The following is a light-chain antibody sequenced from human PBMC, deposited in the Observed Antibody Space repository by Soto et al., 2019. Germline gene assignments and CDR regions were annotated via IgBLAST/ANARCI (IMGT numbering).Light chain of an antibody. J-gene: IGKJ4*01. CDR3: QQYASSPLT. CDR1: QSVGRDY. V-gene: IGKV3-20*01. CDR2: HAS. Sequence: EIVLTQSPGTLSLSPGERATLSCRASQSVGRDYLAWYQQKPGQAPRLLIYHASNRATGIPDRFSGSGSGTDFTLTISRLEPEDFAEFYCQQYASSPLTFGGGTMVEIK.